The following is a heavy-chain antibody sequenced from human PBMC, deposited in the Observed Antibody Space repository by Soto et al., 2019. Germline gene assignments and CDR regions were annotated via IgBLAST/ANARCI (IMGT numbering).Heavy chain of an antibody. Sequence: QMQLVDSGGGVVQPGRSLRLSCAASGFTFRSYGIHWVRQAPGKGLGWVAVIWFDGSKKYYVDSVKGRFAVSRDNSKNTLYLQMNSLRVEDTAVYYCARDRLVPYGYGMDVWGQGTTVTDSS. J-gene: IGHJ6*02. D-gene: IGHD2-2*01. CDR2: IWFDGSKK. CDR3: ARDRLVPYGYGMDV. CDR1: GFTFRSYG. V-gene: IGHV3-33*01.